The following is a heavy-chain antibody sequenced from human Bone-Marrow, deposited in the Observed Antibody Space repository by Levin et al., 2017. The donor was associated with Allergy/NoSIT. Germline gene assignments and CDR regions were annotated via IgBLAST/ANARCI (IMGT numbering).Heavy chain of an antibody. Sequence: GGSLRLSCLASGFSFSSSGMNWVRQAPGKGLEWISYIRGTTGTIYYADSVKGRFTISRDNAKNSLYLQMDSLRAEDTAIYYCMKDFYGSGSPHWGQGTLVTVSS. V-gene: IGHV3-48*01. CDR3: MKDFYGSGSPH. CDR1: GFSFSSSG. CDR2: IRGTTGTI. J-gene: IGHJ4*02. D-gene: IGHD3-10*01.